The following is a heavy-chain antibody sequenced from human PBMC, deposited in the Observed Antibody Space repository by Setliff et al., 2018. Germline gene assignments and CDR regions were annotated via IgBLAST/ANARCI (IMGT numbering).Heavy chain of an antibody. Sequence: PSETLSLTCTVSGDSIDTDIWWSWVRQSPGKGLEWIGEINHSGSTNYNPSLKSRVTISVDTSKNQFSLKLSSVTAADTAVYYCARGPSWVLDAFDIWGQGTMVTVSS. CDR1: GDSIDTDIW. CDR3: ARGPSWVLDAFDI. CDR2: INHSGST. J-gene: IGHJ3*02. V-gene: IGHV4-4*02. D-gene: IGHD1-26*01.